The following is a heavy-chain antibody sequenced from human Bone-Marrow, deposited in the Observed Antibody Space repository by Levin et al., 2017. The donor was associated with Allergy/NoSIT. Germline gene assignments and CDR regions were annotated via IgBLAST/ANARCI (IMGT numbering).Heavy chain of an antibody. CDR1: GFTFSSYE. D-gene: IGHD4-23*01. J-gene: IGHJ4*02. CDR3: ARAVVTQRLYYFDY. Sequence: LGESLKISCAASGFTFSSYEMNWVRQAPGKGLEWVSYISSSGSTIYYADSVKGRFTISRDNAKNSLYLQMNSLRAEDTAVYYCARAVVTQRLYYFDYWGQGTLVTVSS. V-gene: IGHV3-48*03. CDR2: ISSSGSTI.